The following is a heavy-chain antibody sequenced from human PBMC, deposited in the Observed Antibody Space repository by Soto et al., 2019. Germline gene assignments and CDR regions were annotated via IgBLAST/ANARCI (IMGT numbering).Heavy chain of an antibody. D-gene: IGHD3-22*01. Sequence: QVQLQESGPGLVKPSQTLSLTCTVSGGSISSGGYYWSWIRQHPGKGLEWIGYIYYSGSTYYNPSLKSRVTISVDTSKNQFSLKLSSVTAADTAVYYCARVVYYDGSGYNAFGIWGQGTMVTVSS. J-gene: IGHJ3*02. CDR1: GGSISSGGYY. CDR3: ARVVYYDGSGYNAFGI. CDR2: IYYSGST. V-gene: IGHV4-31*03.